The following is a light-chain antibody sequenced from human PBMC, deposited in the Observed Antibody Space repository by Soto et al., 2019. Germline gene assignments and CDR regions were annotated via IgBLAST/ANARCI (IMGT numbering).Light chain of an antibody. V-gene: IGLV2-14*03. CDR1: STDVGGYNY. CDR3: SSYTSSSTYV. J-gene: IGLJ1*01. Sequence: QSALTQPASVSGSPGQSITISCTGTSTDVGGYNYVSWYQQHPGKAPKLMIYDVSNRPSGVSNRFSGSKSGNTASLTISELQAEDEADYYCSSYTSSSTYVFGTETKLTVL. CDR2: DVS.